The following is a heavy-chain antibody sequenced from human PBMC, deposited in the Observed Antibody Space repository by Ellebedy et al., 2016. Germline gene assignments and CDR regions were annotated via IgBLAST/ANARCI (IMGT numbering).Heavy chain of an antibody. CDR3: AKGVEGYCSSDSCYAYDC. V-gene: IGHV3-23*01. CDR1: GFSSRTYA. Sequence: GGSLRLXXAASGFSSRTYAMNWVRQAPGKGLEWVAAIDGSGGATYYPDSMKGRFTISRDNSKNTLYLQVNSLRVEDTAVYYCAKGVEGYCSSDSCYAYDCWGQGTLVTVSS. D-gene: IGHD2-2*01. CDR2: IDGSGGAT. J-gene: IGHJ4*02.